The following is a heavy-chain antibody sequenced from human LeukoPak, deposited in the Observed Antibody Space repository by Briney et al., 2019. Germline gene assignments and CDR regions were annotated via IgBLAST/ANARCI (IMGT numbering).Heavy chain of an antibody. Sequence: ASVKVSCKASGYTFTGYYMHWVRQAPGQGLEWMGWINPNSGGTNYAQKFQGRVTMTRDTSINTAYMELSRLTSDDTAVYYCARDRNGYNDDAFDIWGQGTMVTVSS. CDR1: GYTFTGYY. J-gene: IGHJ3*02. CDR3: ARDRNGYNDDAFDI. D-gene: IGHD5-24*01. CDR2: INPNSGGT. V-gene: IGHV1-2*02.